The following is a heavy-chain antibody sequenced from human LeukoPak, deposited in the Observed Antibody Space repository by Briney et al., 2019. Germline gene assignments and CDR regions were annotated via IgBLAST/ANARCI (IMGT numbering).Heavy chain of an antibody. Sequence: GGSLRLSCAASGFPLGNYAMSWVRQAPGKGLEYVAAITGSGTITYYTDSVKGRFIISRDNSKNTLYLQMNSLRAEDTAVYYCAKDQVTGTTLDPWGQGTLVTVSS. D-gene: IGHD1-7*01. CDR3: AKDQVTGTTLDP. CDR2: ITGSGTIT. CDR1: GFPLGNYA. J-gene: IGHJ5*02. V-gene: IGHV3-23*01.